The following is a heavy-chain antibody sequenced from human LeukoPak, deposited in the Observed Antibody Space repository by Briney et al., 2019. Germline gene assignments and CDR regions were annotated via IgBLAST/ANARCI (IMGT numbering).Heavy chain of an antibody. CDR2: IKPDRSEG. CDR1: GFTYSNFW. V-gene: IGHV3-7*04. J-gene: IGHJ3*02. CDR3: ARSSKAAFDI. D-gene: IGHD4-11*01. Sequence: GGSLRLSCVASGFTYSNFWMGWVRQSPGRGLEWVAHIKPDRSEGFYVDSVKGRFTISRDNAKSSLYVQMNSLRAEDTAFYYCARSSKAAFDIWGQGTLVTVSS.